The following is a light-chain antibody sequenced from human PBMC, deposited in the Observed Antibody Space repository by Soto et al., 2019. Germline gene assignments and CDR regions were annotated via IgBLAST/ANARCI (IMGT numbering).Light chain of an antibody. CDR1: QSVSSSY. Sequence: ESVLTQSPGTLSLSPGERATLSCSSSQSVSSSYLAWYQQKPGQAPRLLIYGASRRATGIPDRFSGSGSGTDFTLTISRLEPEDFAVYYCQQYGSSPPFTFGPGTKVDIK. J-gene: IGKJ3*01. CDR2: GAS. V-gene: IGKV3-20*01. CDR3: QQYGSSPPFT.